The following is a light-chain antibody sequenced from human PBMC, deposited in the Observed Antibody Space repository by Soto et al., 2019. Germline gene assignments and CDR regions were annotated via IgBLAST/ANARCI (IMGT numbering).Light chain of an antibody. J-gene: IGKJ4*01. Sequence: EIVLTQSPGTLSLSPGERATLSCRASQSVSSSYLAWYQQKPGQAPRLLIYGASSRATGIPDRFSGSGSGXXXXXTXXXXXPXXFAVYYCQQYGSSPTFGGGTKVEIK. CDR3: QQYGSSPT. CDR1: QSVSSSY. V-gene: IGKV3-20*01. CDR2: GAS.